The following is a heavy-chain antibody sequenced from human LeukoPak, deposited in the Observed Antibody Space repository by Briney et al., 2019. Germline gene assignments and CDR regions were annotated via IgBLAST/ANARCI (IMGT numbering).Heavy chain of an antibody. CDR2: IIPIFGTA. J-gene: IGHJ3*02. CDR3: ARPLDPAMGTDAFDI. Sequence: SVKVPCKASGGTFSSYAISWVRQAPGQGLEWMGGIIPIFGTANCAQKFQGRVTITADESTSTAYMELSSLRSEDTAVYYCARPLDPAMGTDAFDIWGQGTMVTVSS. V-gene: IGHV1-69*13. CDR1: GGTFSSYA. D-gene: IGHD5-18*01.